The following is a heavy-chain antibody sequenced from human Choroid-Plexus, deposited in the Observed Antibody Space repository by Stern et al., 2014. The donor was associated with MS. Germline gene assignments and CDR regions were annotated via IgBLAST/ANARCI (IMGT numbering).Heavy chain of an antibody. J-gene: IGHJ6*02. CDR2: INPNTGGT. CDR1: GYIFTGYY. V-gene: IGHV1-2*02. CDR3: ARDQRGITIFGVVTDYYYLGMDV. Sequence: QVQLVQSGAEVKKLGASVKVSCKTSGYIFTGYYIHWVRQAPGQGLEWMAWINPNTGGTKYAQKFQGRVTMSRDTSISTAYVELSSLTSDDKAVYYCARDQRGITIFGVVTDYYYLGMDVWGQGTTVTVSS. D-gene: IGHD3-3*01.